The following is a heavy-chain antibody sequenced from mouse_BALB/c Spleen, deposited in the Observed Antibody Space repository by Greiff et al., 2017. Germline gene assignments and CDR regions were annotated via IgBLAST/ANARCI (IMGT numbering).Heavy chain of an antibody. V-gene: IGHV5-6*01. D-gene: IGHD1-1*01. CDR1: GFTFSSYG. J-gene: IGHJ3*01. CDR3: ARDYYGSSYPWFAY. CDR2: ISSGGSYT. Sequence: VQLKESGGDLVKPGGSLILSCAASGFTFSSYGMSWVRQTPDKRLEWVATISSGGSYTYYPDSVKGRFTISRDNAKNTLYLQMSSLKSEDTAMYYCARDYYGSSYPWFAYWGQGTLVTVSA.